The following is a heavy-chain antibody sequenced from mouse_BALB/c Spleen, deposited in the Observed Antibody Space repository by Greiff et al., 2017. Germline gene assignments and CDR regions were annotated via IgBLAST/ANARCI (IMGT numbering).Heavy chain of an antibody. V-gene: IGHV2-9-2*01. Sequence: VQVVESGPGLVAPSQSLSITCTVSGFSLTSYDISWIRQPPGKGLEWLGVIWTGGGTNYNSAFMSRLSISKDNSKSQVFLKMNSLQTDDTAIYYCVRDSYGYPAWFAYWGQGTLVTVSA. CDR2: IWTGGGT. J-gene: IGHJ3*01. CDR3: VRDSYGYPAWFAY. D-gene: IGHD2-2*01. CDR1: GFSLTSYD.